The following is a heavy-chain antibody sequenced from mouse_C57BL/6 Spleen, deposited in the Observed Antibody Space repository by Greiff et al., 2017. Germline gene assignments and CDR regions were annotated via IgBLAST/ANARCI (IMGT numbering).Heavy chain of an antibody. J-gene: IGHJ4*01. Sequence: EVKLVESGGDLVKPGGSLTLSCAASGFTFSSYGMSWVRQTPDKRLEWVATISSGGSYTYYPDSVKGRFTISRDNAKNTLYLQMSSLESEDTAMYYCARQPSGYAMDDWGQGTSVTVSS. V-gene: IGHV5-6*02. CDR3: ARQPSGYAMDD. CDR1: GFTFSSYG. CDR2: ISSGGSYT. D-gene: IGHD6-1*01.